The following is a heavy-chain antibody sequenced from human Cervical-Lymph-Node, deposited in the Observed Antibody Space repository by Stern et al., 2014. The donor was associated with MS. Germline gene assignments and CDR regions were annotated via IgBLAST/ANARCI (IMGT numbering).Heavy chain of an antibody. CDR1: GYTFTNYG. CDR3: ARRSGSYSFDY. D-gene: IGHD1-26*01. J-gene: IGHJ4*02. V-gene: IGHV1-18*01. Sequence: MQLVESGAEVKKPGASVKVSCKPTGYTFTNYGISWVRQAPGQGLEWMGWISTYNGRTNYAQRLQARITMTRDTSTSTAYMDLRSLTSDDTAVYYCARRSGSYSFDYWGQGTLVTVSS. CDR2: ISTYNGRT.